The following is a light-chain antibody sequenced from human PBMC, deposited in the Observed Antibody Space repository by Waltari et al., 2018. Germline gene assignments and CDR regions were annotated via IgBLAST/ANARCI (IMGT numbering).Light chain of an antibody. J-gene: IGKJ4*01. CDR1: QSINVTS. CDR3: QQYDGSVVT. Sequence: RVTQSINVTSLTCCHQKPGQAPRLLISGASNRAPGIPDRFSGSGSGTDFTLTISRLEPEDSAVYYCQQYDGSVVTFGGGTKVEIK. V-gene: IGKV3-20*01. CDR2: GAS.